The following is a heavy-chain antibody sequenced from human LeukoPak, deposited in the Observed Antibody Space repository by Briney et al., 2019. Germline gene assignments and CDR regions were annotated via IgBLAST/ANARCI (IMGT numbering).Heavy chain of an antibody. D-gene: IGHD3-10*01. J-gene: IGHJ3*02. CDR1: RGSVSTTNYY. V-gene: IGHV4-39*01. CDR2: INYSGTT. CDR3: ARRGITLVRGSISNAFDI. Sequence: PSETLSLTCSVSRGSVSTTNYYWAWIRQPPGKGLEWIGTINYSGTTYYNASLSSRLTLSVDTSNNQFSLRLTSVTAADTAIYFCARRGITLVRGSISNAFDIWGQGTRLTVSP.